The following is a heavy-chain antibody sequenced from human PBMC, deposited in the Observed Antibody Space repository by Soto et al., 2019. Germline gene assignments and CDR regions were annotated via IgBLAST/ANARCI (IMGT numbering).Heavy chain of an antibody. J-gene: IGHJ6*02. CDR1: GFTFDDYA. CDR2: ISWDGGST. CDR3: AKDYYPFRAYYYYGMDV. D-gene: IGHD1-26*01. Sequence: GSLRLSCAASGFTFDDYAMHWVRQAPGRGLEWVSLISWDGGSTYYADSVKGRFTISRDNSKNSLYLQMNSLRAEDTALYYCAKDYYPFRAYYYYGMDVWGQGTTVTVSS. V-gene: IGHV3-43D*04.